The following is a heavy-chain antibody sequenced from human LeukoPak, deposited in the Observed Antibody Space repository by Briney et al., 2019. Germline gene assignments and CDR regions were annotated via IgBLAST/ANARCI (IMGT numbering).Heavy chain of an antibody. D-gene: IGHD6-13*01. Sequence: SETLSLTCTVSGGSISSYYWSWIRQPPGKGLEWIGYIYYSGSTNYNPSLKSRVTIPVDTSKNQFSLKLSSVTAADTAVYYCARQYSSSWLFDYWGQGTLVTVSS. CDR1: GGSISSYY. V-gene: IGHV4-59*08. CDR2: IYYSGST. J-gene: IGHJ4*02. CDR3: ARQYSSSWLFDY.